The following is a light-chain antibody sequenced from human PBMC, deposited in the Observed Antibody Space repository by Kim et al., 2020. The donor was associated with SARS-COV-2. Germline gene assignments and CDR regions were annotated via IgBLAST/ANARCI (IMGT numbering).Light chain of an antibody. Sequence: EIVLTQSPATLSLSPGERATLSCSASQSISTYLAWHQQKLGQAPRLLIYDASKRATGIPARFSGSGSGTDFTLTISSLEPEDFALYYCQHHSNWLWTFGQGTKVDIK. V-gene: IGKV3-11*01. CDR1: QSISTY. J-gene: IGKJ1*01. CDR2: DAS. CDR3: QHHSNWLWT.